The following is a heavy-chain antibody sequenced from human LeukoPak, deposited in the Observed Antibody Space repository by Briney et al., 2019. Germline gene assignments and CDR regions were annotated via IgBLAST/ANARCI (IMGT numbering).Heavy chain of an antibody. Sequence: ASVTVSCKASGYTFKRYGIRWVRQAPGQGLEWIGWIDPSNGKIKYAEKLQGRVTMTTDTSTSTAYMDLRSLRSDDTAVYYCARDGVSGHFDYWGRGTLVTVSS. D-gene: IGHD3-3*01. CDR1: GYTFKRYG. CDR3: ARDGVSGHFDY. V-gene: IGHV1-18*01. J-gene: IGHJ4*01. CDR2: IDPSNGKI.